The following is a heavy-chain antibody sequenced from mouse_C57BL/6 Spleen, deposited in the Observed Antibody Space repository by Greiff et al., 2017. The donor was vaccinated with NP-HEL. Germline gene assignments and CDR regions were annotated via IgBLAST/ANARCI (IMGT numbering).Heavy chain of an antibody. V-gene: IGHV1-72*01. D-gene: IGHD2-1*01. J-gene: IGHJ1*03. CDR1: GYTFTSYW. Sequence: QVQLQQPGAELVQPGASVKLSCKASGYTFTSYWMHWVKQRPGRGLEWIGRIGPNSGGTKYNEKFKSKATLTVDKPSSTAYMQLSSLTSEDSAVYYCARSAIYCGSPFWYFDVWGTGTTVTVSS. CDR2: IGPNSGGT. CDR3: ARSAIYCGSPFWYFDV.